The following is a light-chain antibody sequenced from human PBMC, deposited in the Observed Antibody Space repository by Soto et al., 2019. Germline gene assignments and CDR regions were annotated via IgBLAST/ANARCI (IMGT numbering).Light chain of an antibody. V-gene: IGKV3-20*01. CDR2: GAS. Sequence: EIVLTQSPGTLSLSPGERATLSCRASQSFSSSYLAWYQQNPGQAPRLLIYGASSRAPGIPDRFSGSGSGTDFALTISRLEPEDFAVYYCQQYGTSITFGQGTRLEI. CDR3: QQYGTSIT. J-gene: IGKJ5*01. CDR1: QSFSSSY.